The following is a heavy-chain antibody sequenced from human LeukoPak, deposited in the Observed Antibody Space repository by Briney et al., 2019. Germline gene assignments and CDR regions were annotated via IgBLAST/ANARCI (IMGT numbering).Heavy chain of an antibody. V-gene: IGHV3-23*01. J-gene: IGHJ4*02. CDR3: AKLGNFASGSYSD. CDR2: ISDSGGYT. D-gene: IGHD3-10*01. Sequence: GGSLRLSCAAPGSTFTTIAMTWFRKAPGKGLRWVQGISDSGGYTYYADSVKGRFTISRDNSKNTLYLHMNSLRAEDTAVYYCAKLGNFASGSYSDWGQGTLVTVSS. CDR1: GSTFTTIA.